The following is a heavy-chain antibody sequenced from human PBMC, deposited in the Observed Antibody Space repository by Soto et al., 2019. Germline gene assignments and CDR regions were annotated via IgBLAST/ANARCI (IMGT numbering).Heavy chain of an antibody. CDR1: GFTFSDNP. J-gene: IGHJ2*01. Sequence: GGSLRHSCVASGFTFSDNPMTWGLQAPGKGLEWVATISGTGRNIEYTYSLKGRFTIPRDNSKNTLYLQLNGLTSDDTAVHYCAKVAGGLGYFDLWGRGTLVTVSS. CDR3: AKVAGGLGYFDL. D-gene: IGHD3-16*01. V-gene: IGHV3-23*01. CDR2: ISGTGRNI.